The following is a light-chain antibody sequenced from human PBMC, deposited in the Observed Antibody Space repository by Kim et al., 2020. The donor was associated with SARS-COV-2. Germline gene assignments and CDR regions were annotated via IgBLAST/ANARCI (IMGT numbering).Light chain of an antibody. J-gene: IGKJ4*01. CDR3: QQYGSSPLT. Sequence: SPGERATLSCRTSQSVSSSHLAWYQQKPGQAPRLLSYGASSRATGIPDRFSGSGSGTDFTLTISRLEPEDFAEYYCQQYGSSPLTFGGGTKVDIK. CDR2: GAS. CDR1: QSVSSSH. V-gene: IGKV3-20*01.